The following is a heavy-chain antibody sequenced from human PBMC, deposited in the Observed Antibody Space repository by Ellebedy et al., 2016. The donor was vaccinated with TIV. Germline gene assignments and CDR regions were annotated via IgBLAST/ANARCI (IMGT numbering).Heavy chain of an antibody. Sequence: SETLSLXXAVYGGSFSGYYWSWIRQPPGKGLEWIGEINHSGSTNYNPSLKSRVTISVDTSKNQFSLKLSSVTAADTAVYYCARNRKKKGMYSSSWIDYWGQGTLVTVSS. CDR2: INHSGST. J-gene: IGHJ4*02. V-gene: IGHV4-34*01. D-gene: IGHD6-13*01. CDR3: ARNRKKKGMYSSSWIDY. CDR1: GGSFSGYY.